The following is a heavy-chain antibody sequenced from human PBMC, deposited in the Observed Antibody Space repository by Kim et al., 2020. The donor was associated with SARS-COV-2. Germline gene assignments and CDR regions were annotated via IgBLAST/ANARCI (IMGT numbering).Heavy chain of an antibody. V-gene: IGHV4-31*02. D-gene: IGHD4-17*01. Sequence: SFKRRVTLSVDTSMNQFSLKLSSVAAADTAVYYCAREGGPTVTTSGAFDIWGQGTMVTVSS. CDR3: AREGGPTVTTSGAFDI. J-gene: IGHJ3*02.